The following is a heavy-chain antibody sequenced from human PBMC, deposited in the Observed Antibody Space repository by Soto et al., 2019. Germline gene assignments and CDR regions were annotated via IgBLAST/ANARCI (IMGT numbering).Heavy chain of an antibody. Sequence: QVHLVQSGAEVKKPGASVNVSCKASGYTFTNFGLNWVRQAPGQGLEWMAWISPYNGKTDYAQKVQGRVTVTTDTSTATAYMEMSSLTSDDTAGYYCARQPGVVGTADLYGMDVWGQGTTVTVSS. CDR2: ISPYNGKT. J-gene: IGHJ6*02. CDR3: ARQPGVVGTADLYGMDV. D-gene: IGHD2-21*02. CDR1: GYTFTNFG. V-gene: IGHV1-18*01.